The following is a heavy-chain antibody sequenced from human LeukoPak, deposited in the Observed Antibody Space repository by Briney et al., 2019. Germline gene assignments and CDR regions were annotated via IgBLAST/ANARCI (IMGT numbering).Heavy chain of an antibody. CDR2: ISSNGGIT. Sequence: GGSLRLSCSASGFTFSSYPMHWVRQAPGKGLQYVSAISSNGGITYYADSVKDRFTISRDNSKNTLYLQISSLRAEDMAVYYYVKVSVTGTSVDYWGQGTLVTVSS. D-gene: IGHD6-19*01. J-gene: IGHJ4*02. CDR1: GFTFSSYP. V-gene: IGHV3-64D*06. CDR3: VKVSVTGTSVDY.